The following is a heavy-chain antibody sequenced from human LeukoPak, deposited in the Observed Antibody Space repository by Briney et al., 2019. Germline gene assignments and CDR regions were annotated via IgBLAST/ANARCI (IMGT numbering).Heavy chain of an antibody. J-gene: IGHJ4*02. V-gene: IGHV3-30-3*01. CDR3: AKGHDYSDYVVDY. CDR1: GFIFSSYD. Sequence: GGSLRLSCAASGFIFSSYDMHWVRQAPGKGLEWVAVISYDGSNKYYADSVKGRFTISRDNSKSTLYVQMNSLRAEDTAVYYCAKGHDYSDYVVDYWGQGTLVTVSS. CDR2: ISYDGSNK. D-gene: IGHD4-11*01.